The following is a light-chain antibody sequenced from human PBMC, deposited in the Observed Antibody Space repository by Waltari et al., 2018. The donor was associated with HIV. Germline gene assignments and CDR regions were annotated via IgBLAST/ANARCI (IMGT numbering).Light chain of an antibody. V-gene: IGLV3-1*01. CDR2: KDG. Sequence: SSELTQPPSVSVSPGQTASIPCSGDKVGDKYACWYQQKPGQSAVLVIYKDGKRPSGNTERVAGFNAGNTATLTISGTQAMDEADYYCQAWDSDTPKVFGGGTKLTVL. CDR3: QAWDSDTPKV. J-gene: IGLJ2*01. CDR1: KVGDKY.